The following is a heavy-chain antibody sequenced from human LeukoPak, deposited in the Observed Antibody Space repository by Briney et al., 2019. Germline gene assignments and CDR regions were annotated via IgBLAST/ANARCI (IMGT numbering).Heavy chain of an antibody. D-gene: IGHD2-2*01. CDR1: GFTFSNAW. V-gene: IGHV3-15*01. J-gene: IGHJ6*02. CDR2: IKSKTDGGTT. CDR3: TAGGVVPAAKYYYYGMDV. Sequence: PGGSLRLSCAAPGFTFSNAWMSWVRQAPGKGLEWVGRIKSKTDGGTTDYAAPVKGRFTISRDDSKNTLYLQMNSLKTEDTAVYYCTAGGVVPAAKYYYYGMDVWGQGTTVTVSS.